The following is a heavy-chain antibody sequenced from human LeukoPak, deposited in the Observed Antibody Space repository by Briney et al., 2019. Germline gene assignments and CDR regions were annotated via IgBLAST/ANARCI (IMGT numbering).Heavy chain of an antibody. Sequence: SETLSLTCTVSSGSISSSSYYWGWIRQPPGKGLEWIGSIYYSGSTYYNPSLKSRVTISVDTSKNQFSLKLSSVTAADTAVYYCAGSLRFLEWLLDYYYYGMDVWGQGTTVTVSS. J-gene: IGHJ6*02. D-gene: IGHD3-3*01. CDR2: IYYSGST. CDR1: SGSISSSSYY. CDR3: AGSLRFLEWLLDYYYYGMDV. V-gene: IGHV4-39*01.